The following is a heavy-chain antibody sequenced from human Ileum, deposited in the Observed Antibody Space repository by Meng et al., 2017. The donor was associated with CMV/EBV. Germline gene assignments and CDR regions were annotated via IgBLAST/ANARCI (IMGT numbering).Heavy chain of an antibody. CDR3: AKDRYFEPAHFDY. V-gene: IGHV3-23*01. CDR2: ISGSGANS. D-gene: IGHD3-9*01. J-gene: IGHJ4*02. CDR1: GFSLSTSG. Sequence: LTLTCTFSGFSLSTSGMRVSWVRQAPGKGLEWVAAISGSGANSYYAESVKGRATISRDNSKNTLLLELNGLRAEDTAVYYCAKDRYFEPAHFDYWGQGTLVTVSS.